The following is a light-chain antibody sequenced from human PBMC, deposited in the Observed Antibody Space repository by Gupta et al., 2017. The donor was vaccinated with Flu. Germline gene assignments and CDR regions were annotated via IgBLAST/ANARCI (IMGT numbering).Light chain of an antibody. Sequence: QSALTQPASVSGSPGQSITISCSGSSSDVGTYNYVSWFQQHPGKAPKVMIYEVSNRPSGVSHRFSGSKSGNTASLTISGLQAEDEADYYCSSYTSSRTWVFEGGTTLTIL. CDR3: SSYTSSRTWV. J-gene: IGLJ3*02. CDR2: EVS. CDR1: SSDVGTYNY. V-gene: IGLV2-14*01.